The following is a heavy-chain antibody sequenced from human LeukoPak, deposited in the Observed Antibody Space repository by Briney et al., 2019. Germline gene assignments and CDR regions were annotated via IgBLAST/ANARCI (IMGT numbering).Heavy chain of an antibody. D-gene: IGHD5-12*01. CDR2: LSTNGATI. CDR3: ARATESLRAIDY. CDR1: GFAFSDYF. Sequence: PGGSLRLSCAASGFAFSDYFMTWMRQAPGQGPEWVSYLSTNGATIYYADSVKGRFTISRDDAKDSLYLQMSSLTAEDTGVYYCARATESLRAIDYWGQGTLVTVSS. V-gene: IGHV3-11*04. J-gene: IGHJ4*02.